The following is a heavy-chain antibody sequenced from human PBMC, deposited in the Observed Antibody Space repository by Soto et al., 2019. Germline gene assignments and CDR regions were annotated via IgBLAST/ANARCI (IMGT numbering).Heavy chain of an antibody. CDR3: AREPINCSSTSCYNGNWFDP. D-gene: IGHD2-2*02. J-gene: IGHJ5*02. Sequence: PSETLSLTCGVSGGSLSGATYSWNWIRQPPGKGLEWIGYIFPSGTTYYNPSLKSRVTISIDVSKNQFSLSLRSLTAADTAVYYCAREPINCSSTSCYNGNWFDPWGQGTLVTVSS. V-gene: IGHV4-30-2*01. CDR1: GGSLSGATYS. CDR2: IFPSGTT.